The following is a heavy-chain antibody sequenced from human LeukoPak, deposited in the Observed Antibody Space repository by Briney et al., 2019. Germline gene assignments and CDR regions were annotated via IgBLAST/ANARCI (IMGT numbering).Heavy chain of an antibody. CDR3: ARQGIAAVQRDY. D-gene: IGHD6-13*01. CDR1: GGSISSYY. J-gene: IGHJ4*02. Sequence: PSETLSLTCTVSGGSISSYYWSWIRQPPGKGLEWIGSIYHSGSTYYNPSLKSRVTISVDTSKNQFSLKLSSVTAADTAVYYCARQGIAAVQRDYWGQGTLVTVSS. V-gene: IGHV4-59*08. CDR2: IYHSGST.